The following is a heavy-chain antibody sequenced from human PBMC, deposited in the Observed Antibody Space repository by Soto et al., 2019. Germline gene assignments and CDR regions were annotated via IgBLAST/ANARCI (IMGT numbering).Heavy chain of an antibody. CDR2: ISGSGGST. V-gene: IGHV3-23*01. D-gene: IGHD6-19*01. CDR3: AKYPPSSGWGPDPNYFDY. J-gene: IGHJ4*02. CDR1: GFTFSSYA. Sequence: HPGGSLRLSCAASGFTFSSYAMSWVRQAPGKGLEWVSAISGSGGSTYYADSVKGRFTISRDNSKNTLYLQMNSLRAEDTAVYYCAKYPPSSGWGPDPNYFDYWGQGTLVTVSS.